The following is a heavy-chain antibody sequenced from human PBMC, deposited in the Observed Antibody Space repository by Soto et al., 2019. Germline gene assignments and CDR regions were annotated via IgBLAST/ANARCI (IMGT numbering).Heavy chain of an antibody. V-gene: IGHV3-23*01. J-gene: IGHJ4*02. Sequence: GGSLRLSCAASGFTFSSYAMSWVRQAPGKGLEWVSAISGSGGSTYYADSVKGRFTISRDNSKNTLYLQMNSLRAEDTAVYYCATSPHVLRFLEWLFSPGFDYWGQGTLVTVSS. CDR1: GFTFSSYA. CDR2: ISGSGGST. CDR3: ATSPHVLRFLEWLFSPGFDY. D-gene: IGHD3-3*01.